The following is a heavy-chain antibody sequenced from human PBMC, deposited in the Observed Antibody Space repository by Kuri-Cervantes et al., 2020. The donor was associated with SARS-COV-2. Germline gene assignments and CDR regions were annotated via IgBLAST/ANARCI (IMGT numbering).Heavy chain of an antibody. D-gene: IGHD5-18*01. J-gene: IGHJ4*02. Sequence: GESLKISCAASGFTFSSYGMHWVRQAPGKGLEWVAFIRYDGSNKYYADSVKGRFTISRDNSKNTLYLQMDSLRPDDTAVYYCAKDQGDSYGISYFDYWGQGTLVTVSS. V-gene: IGHV3-30*02. CDR3: AKDQGDSYGISYFDY. CDR2: IRYDGSNK. CDR1: GFTFSSYG.